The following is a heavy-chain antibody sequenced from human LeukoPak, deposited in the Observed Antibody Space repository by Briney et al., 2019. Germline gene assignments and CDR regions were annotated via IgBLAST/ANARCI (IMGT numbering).Heavy chain of an antibody. Sequence: PGGSLRLSCAASGFTFSSYARSWFRQAPGKGLKWVSAFSGSGGSTYYADSVKGRFTISRDNSKNTLYLQMNSLRAEDTAVYYCAKDDRREAVADCFDYWGQGTLVTVSS. J-gene: IGHJ4*02. V-gene: IGHV3-23*01. CDR1: GFTFSSYA. CDR2: FSGSGGST. D-gene: IGHD6-19*01. CDR3: AKDDRREAVADCFDY.